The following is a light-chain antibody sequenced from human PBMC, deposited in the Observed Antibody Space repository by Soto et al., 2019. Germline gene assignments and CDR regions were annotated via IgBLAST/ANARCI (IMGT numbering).Light chain of an antibody. CDR2: KVS. V-gene: IGKV2-24*01. CDR1: QSLEHSDGNTN. CDR3: MQATHYRPYT. Sequence: DVVMTQTPLSSPVPLGQPASISCRSSQSLEHSDGNTNLNWLHQRPGQPPRLLIYKVSHRFSGVPDRFSGSGAGTYFTLKISRVEAEDVGIYYCMQATHYRPYTFGPGTKLEIK. J-gene: IGKJ2*01.